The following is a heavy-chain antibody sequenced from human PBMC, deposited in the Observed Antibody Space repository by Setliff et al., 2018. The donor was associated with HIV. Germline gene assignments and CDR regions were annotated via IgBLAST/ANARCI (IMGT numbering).Heavy chain of an antibody. D-gene: IGHD2-15*01. CDR2: INPNSDNT. V-gene: IGHV1-8*01. CDR3: ARIGRTPYYYYYMDV. CDR1: GYAFNSYT. J-gene: IGHJ6*03. Sequence: ASVKVSCKASGYAFNSYTLNWVRQATGRGLEWMGWINPNSDNTAYAQKFQGRLTMTRDTSTGTVYVELSSLRSEDTAVYYCARIGRTPYYYYYMDVWGKGTTVTVSS.